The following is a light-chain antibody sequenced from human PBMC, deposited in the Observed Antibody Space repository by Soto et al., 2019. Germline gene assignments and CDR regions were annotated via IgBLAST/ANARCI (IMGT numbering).Light chain of an antibody. Sequence: QSVLTQPPSVSGAPGQRVTISCTGSSSNIGAGYDVHWYQQLPGTAPKLPIYANNNRPSGVPDRFSGSKSGTSASLAITGLQAEDEGDYYCQSYDSSLSAVVFGGGTKLTVL. CDR1: SSNIGAGYD. CDR2: ANN. CDR3: QSYDSSLSAVV. V-gene: IGLV1-40*01. J-gene: IGLJ2*01.